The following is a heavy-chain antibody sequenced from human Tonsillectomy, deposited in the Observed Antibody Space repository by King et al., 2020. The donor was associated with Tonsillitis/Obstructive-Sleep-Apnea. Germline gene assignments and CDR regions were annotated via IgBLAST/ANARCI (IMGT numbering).Heavy chain of an antibody. Sequence: QLVQSGGGVVQPGASLRLSCAASGFTFSSYSGFTFSSSRMSWVRQAAGKGLESVTNIKEDGREKCYADSVKGRFTISRDNARNSLYLHMNSLSSEDAAVYYCARSRGQVWLAAFDIWGQGTLVTVSS. D-gene: IGHD5-18*01. V-gene: IGHV3-7*03. CDR1: GFTFSSYSGFTFSSSR. J-gene: IGHJ3*02. CDR3: ARSRGQVWLAAFDI. CDR2: IKEDGREK.